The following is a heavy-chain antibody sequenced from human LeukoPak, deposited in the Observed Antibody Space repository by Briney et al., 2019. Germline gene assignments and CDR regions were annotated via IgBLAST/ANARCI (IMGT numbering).Heavy chain of an antibody. J-gene: IGHJ4*02. V-gene: IGHV4-38-2*01. CDR2: IYHSGST. D-gene: IGHD3-22*01. CDR3: ARHRYYYDTSGYAFDC. CDR1: GYSISSGYY. Sequence: PSETLSLTCAVSGYSISSGYYWGWIRQPPGKGLEWIGSIYHSGSTYYNPSLKSRVTISVDMSKNQFSLKLNSVTAADTAVYYCARHRYYYDTSGYAFDCWGQGTLVTVSS.